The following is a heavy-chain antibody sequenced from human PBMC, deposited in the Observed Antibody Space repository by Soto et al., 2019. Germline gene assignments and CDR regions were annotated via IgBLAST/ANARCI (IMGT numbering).Heavy chain of an antibody. CDR3: ARGAYCSGGTCSGWDY. D-gene: IGHD2-15*01. CDR1: GFTFSSYS. CDR2: SSSRSSNI. V-gene: IGHV3-21*01. J-gene: IGHJ4*02. Sequence: EVQLVESGGGLVKPGGSLRLSCEASGFTFSSYSMNWVRQAPGKGLAWVSSSSSRSSNIYYADSMKGRFTISRDNAKNSLYLQMNSLRAEDTAVYYCARGAYCSGGTCSGWDYWGQGTLVTVSS.